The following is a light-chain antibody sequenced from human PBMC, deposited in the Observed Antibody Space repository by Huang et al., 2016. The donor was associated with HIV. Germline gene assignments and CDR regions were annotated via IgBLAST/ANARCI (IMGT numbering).Light chain of an antibody. CDR1: QSLSDN. Sequence: EIVMTQSPATLSVSPGESATLSCRASQSLSDNLAWYQQQPGQAPRLLITVASTRATGIPAQFSARGSGTDFTLTISGLQSEDFAIYYCQQYNNWPPWTFGQGTKVEIK. J-gene: IGKJ1*01. CDR2: VAS. CDR3: QQYNNWPPWT. V-gene: IGKV3-15*01.